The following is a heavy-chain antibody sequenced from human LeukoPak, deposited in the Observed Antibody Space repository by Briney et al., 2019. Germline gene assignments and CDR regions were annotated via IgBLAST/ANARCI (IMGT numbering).Heavy chain of an antibody. CDR1: GGSISSGGYS. D-gene: IGHD3-3*01. CDR2: IYHSGST. CDR3: ASLLKNFGVATGWFDP. V-gene: IGHV4-30-2*01. J-gene: IGHJ5*02. Sequence: SETLSLTCAVSGGSISSGGYSWSWIRQPPGKGLEWIGYIYHSGSTYYNPSLKSRVTISVDRSKNQFSLKLSSVTAADTAVYYCASLLKNFGVATGWFDPWGQGTLVTVSS.